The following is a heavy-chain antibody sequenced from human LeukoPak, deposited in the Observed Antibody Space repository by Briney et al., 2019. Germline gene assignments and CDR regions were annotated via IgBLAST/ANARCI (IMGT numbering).Heavy chain of an antibody. CDR1: GFTFSDNW. V-gene: IGHV3-74*01. Sequence: PGGSLRLSCAASGFTFSDNWMHWVRQAPGKGLVWVSRIEGDGTGTVYADSVKGRFTISRDNAKNMLYLQMNSLRAEDTAVYYCTRDYYYRMDVWGKGTTVTVSS. CDR3: TRDYYYRMDV. CDR2: IEGDGTGT. J-gene: IGHJ6*04.